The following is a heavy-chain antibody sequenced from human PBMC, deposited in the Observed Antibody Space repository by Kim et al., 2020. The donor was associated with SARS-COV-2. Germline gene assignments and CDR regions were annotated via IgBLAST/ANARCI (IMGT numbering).Heavy chain of an antibody. V-gene: IGHV3-74*01. CDR3: ARDVSGEDDH. CDR2: IDEHGGMT. CDR1: GFTFSRYW. J-gene: IGHJ4*02. Sequence: GGSLRLSCATSGFTFSRYWMHWVRQAPGKGLVWVSRIDEHGGMTDYADSVKGRFTISRDNAENTLYLQMNSLTGEDTAVYYCARDVSGEDDHWGQGTLVTVSS. D-gene: IGHD2-21*01.